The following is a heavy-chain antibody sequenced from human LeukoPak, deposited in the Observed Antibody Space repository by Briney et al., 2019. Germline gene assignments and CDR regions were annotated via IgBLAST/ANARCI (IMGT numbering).Heavy chain of an antibody. J-gene: IGHJ4*02. CDR1: GGTFSIYA. Sequence: ASVKVSCKASGGTFSIYAISWVRQAPGQGLEWMGGIIPIFGTANYAQKFQGRVTITADESTSTAYMELRSLRSDDTAVYYCARGPYYDSWSGAGYWGQGTLVTVSS. CDR3: ARGPYYDSWSGAGY. CDR2: IIPIFGTA. V-gene: IGHV1-69*13. D-gene: IGHD3-3*01.